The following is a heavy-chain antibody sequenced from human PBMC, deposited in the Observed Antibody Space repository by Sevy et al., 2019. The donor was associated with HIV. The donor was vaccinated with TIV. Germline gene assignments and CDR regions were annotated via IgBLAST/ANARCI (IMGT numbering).Heavy chain of an antibody. D-gene: IGHD3-16*02. CDR2: IKQDGSEK. CDR3: ASSLGELSSFYYYYMDV. Sequence: GGSLRLSCAASGFTFSSYWMSWVRQAPGKGLEWVANIKQDGSEKYYVDSVKGRFTISRDNAKNSLYLQMNSLRAEDTAVYYCASSLGELSSFYYYYMDVWGKGTTVTVSS. CDR1: GFTFSSYW. V-gene: IGHV3-7*01. J-gene: IGHJ6*03.